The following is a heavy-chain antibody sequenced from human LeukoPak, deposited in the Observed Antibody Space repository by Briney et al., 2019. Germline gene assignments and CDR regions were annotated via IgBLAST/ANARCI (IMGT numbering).Heavy chain of an antibody. CDR2: INARGDT. Sequence: PSETLSLTCAVYGWSFNDHYWNWIRQPPGKGLEWIGEINARGDTNFNPSLKSRVTISVDSSKNQFSLTLRSMIAADTAVYYCARGPVPAARGYNWFDPWGQGTLVTVSS. J-gene: IGHJ5*02. V-gene: IGHV4-34*01. CDR3: ARGPVPAARGYNWFDP. CDR1: GWSFNDHY. D-gene: IGHD2-2*01.